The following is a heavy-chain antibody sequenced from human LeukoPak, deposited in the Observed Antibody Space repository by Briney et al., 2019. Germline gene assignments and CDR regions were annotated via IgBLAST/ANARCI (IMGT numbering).Heavy chain of an antibody. D-gene: IGHD4-17*01. CDR3: ARGEGLYGDYDTRIDY. CDR2: IYYSGST. Sequence: SETLSLTCTVSGGSISSSNYYWGWIRQPPGRGLEWIGTIYYSGSTYYNPSLNSRVTMSVDTSKNQFSLKLSSVTAPDTAVYYCARGEGLYGDYDTRIDYWGQGTLVTVSS. CDR1: GGSISSSNYY. V-gene: IGHV4-39*01. J-gene: IGHJ4*02.